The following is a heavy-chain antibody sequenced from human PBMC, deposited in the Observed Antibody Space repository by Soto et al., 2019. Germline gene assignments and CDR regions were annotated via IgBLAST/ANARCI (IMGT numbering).Heavy chain of an antibody. D-gene: IGHD1-26*01. Sequence: PSETLSLTCTVSGGSIGSGVYFWSWIRQPPGKGLEWIGFISYTGSAYYNPSLKSRAAISVDTSKNQFSLKLTSVTAADAAVYYCATMGATAGSYYFEYWGQGALVTVPQ. V-gene: IGHV4-30-4*01. CDR2: ISYTGSA. CDR1: GGSIGSGVYF. CDR3: ATMGATAGSYYFEY. J-gene: IGHJ4*02.